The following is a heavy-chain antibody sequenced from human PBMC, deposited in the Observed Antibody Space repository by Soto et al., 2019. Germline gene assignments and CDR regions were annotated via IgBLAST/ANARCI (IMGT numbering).Heavy chain of an antibody. J-gene: IGHJ4*02. CDR3: ARDGHSSGFFDY. Sequence: SETLSFTGTVSGGSINSGDYYWGWIRQHPGKGLEWIGFIYYSGNTYYNPSLKSRLTISIDTSKNQFSLKLNSVTAADTAVYYCARDGHSSGFFDYWGQGMLVTVSS. CDR2: IYYSGNT. CDR1: GGSINSGDYY. D-gene: IGHD3-22*01. V-gene: IGHV4-31*03.